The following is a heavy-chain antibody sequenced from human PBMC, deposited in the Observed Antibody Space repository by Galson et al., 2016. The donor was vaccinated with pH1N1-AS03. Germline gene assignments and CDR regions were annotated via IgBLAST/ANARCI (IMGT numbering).Heavy chain of an antibody. V-gene: IGHV1-69*13. CDR1: GGTFSTYG. J-gene: IGHJ6*02. CDR3: AREGVLSDPAFNYYGMDV. D-gene: IGHD3-16*01. CDR2: IITIFGTT. Sequence: SVKVSCKASGGTFSTYGISWVRQATGQGLEWMGGIITIFGTTNYAQKFQGRVTITADESTSTAYLDLSCLRSEDPAVYYCAREGVLSDPAFNYYGMDVWGQGTTVSVSS.